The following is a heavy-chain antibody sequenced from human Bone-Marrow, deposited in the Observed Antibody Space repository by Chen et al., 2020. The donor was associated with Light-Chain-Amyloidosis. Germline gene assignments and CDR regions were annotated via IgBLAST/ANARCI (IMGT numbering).Heavy chain of an antibody. Sequence: EVQLVESGGGLLQRGGSLRLSCAASGFAFSSYAMSWVRQAPGKGLEWVSTIRGGGCCRFSGASVKCRFTISSDNSKNALFLQMNGLSADVTAVYYCAKDISYDDILPGYPADAFDIWGQGTMVTVSS. CDR1: GFAFSSYA. V-gene: IGHV3-23*04. CDR3: AKDISYDDILPGYPADAFDI. J-gene: IGHJ3*02. D-gene: IGHD3-9*01. CDR2: IRGGGCCR.